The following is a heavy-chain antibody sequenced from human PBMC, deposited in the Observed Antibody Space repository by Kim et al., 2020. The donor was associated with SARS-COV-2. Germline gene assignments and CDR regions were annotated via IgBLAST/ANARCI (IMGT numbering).Heavy chain of an antibody. D-gene: IGHD2-2*01. J-gene: IGHJ5*02. CDR2: IYYSGSI. CDR3: ARDIRGALRGIVVVPAATFDP. Sequence: SETLSITCTVSGGSISSSSYYWGWIRQPPGKGLEWIGSIYYSGSIYYNPSLMSRVTISVDTSKNQFSLKLSSVTAADTAVYYCARDIRGALRGIVVVPAATFDPWGQGTLVTVSS. CDR1: GGSISSSSYY. V-gene: IGHV4-39*02.